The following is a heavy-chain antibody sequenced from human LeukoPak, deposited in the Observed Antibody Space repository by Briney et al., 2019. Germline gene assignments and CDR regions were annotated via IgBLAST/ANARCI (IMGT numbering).Heavy chain of an antibody. Sequence: GGSLRLSCAASGFTFSSYAMSWVRKAPGKGLEWVSAISGSGGSTYYADSVKGRFTISRDNSKNTLYLQMNSLRAEDTAVYYCARSRTNPSPYTSGLWFDPWGQGTLVTVSS. CDR2: ISGSGGST. D-gene: IGHD1-14*01. CDR3: ARSRTNPSPYTSGLWFDP. CDR1: GFTFSSYA. J-gene: IGHJ5*02. V-gene: IGHV3-23*01.